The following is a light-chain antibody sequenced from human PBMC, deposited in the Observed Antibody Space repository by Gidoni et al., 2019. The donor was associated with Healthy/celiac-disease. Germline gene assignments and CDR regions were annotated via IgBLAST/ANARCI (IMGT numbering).Light chain of an antibody. CDR1: SSDVGGYNY. Sequence: QSALTQPASVSGSPGQSITISCTGTSSDVGGYNYVSWYQQHPGKAPKLMIYDVSNRPSGVSNRFSGSKSGNTASLTISGRQAEDEADYYCSSYTSSSLYVFGTGTKVTV. J-gene: IGLJ1*01. V-gene: IGLV2-14*03. CDR2: DVS. CDR3: SSYTSSSLYV.